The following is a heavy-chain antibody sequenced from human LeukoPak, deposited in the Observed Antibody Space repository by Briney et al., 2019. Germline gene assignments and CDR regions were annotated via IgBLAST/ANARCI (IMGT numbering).Heavy chain of an antibody. CDR2: IYSGGST. CDR3: ARGEYYYDSSGYYYDYFDY. V-gene: IGHV3-53*01. CDR1: GFTVSSNY. Sequence: GGSLRLSCAASGFTVSSNYMSWVRQAPGKGLEWVSVIYSGGSTYYADSVKGRFTISRDNSKNTLYPQMNSLRAEDTAVYYCARGEYYYDSSGYYYDYFDYWGQGTLVTVSS. D-gene: IGHD3-22*01. J-gene: IGHJ4*02.